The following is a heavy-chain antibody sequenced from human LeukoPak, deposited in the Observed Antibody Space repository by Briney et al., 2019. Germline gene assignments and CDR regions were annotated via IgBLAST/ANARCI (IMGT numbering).Heavy chain of an antibody. D-gene: IGHD5-18*01. V-gene: IGHV3-64*01. J-gene: IGHJ4*02. CDR1: GFTLSSYA. Sequence: PGGSLRLSCAASGFTLSSYAMHWVRQAPGKGLEYVSAISSNGGSTYYANSVKGRFTISRDNSKNTLYLQMGSLRAEDMAVYYCARAPQRGYSYGYGDYWGQGTLVTVSS. CDR3: ARAPQRGYSYGYGDY. CDR2: ISSNGGST.